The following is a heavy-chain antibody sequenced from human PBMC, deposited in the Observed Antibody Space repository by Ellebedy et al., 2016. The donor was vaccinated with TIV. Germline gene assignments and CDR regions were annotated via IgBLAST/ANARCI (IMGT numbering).Heavy chain of an antibody. CDR1: GFTFSSFR. J-gene: IGHJ4*02. CDR2: IDSDGSST. D-gene: IGHD5-18*01. Sequence: GGSLRLSXAASGFTFSSFRMHWVRQAPGKGLVWVSRIDSDGSSTSYADSVKGRFTISRDNAKNSLYLQMNSLRAEDTAVYYCVRDPNAPFSYGDYWGQGTLVTVSS. CDR3: VRDPNAPFSYGDY. V-gene: IGHV3-74*01.